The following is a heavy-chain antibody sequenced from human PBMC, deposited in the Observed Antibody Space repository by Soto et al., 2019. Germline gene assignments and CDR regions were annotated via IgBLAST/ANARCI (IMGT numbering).Heavy chain of an antibody. D-gene: IGHD3-9*01. J-gene: IGHJ6*02. CDR1: GGTFSSYA. Sequence: GASVKVSCKASGGTFSSYAISWVRQAPGQGLEWMGGIIPIFGTANYAQKFQGRVTITADESTSTAYMELSSLRSEDTAVYYCARASMASVDDILTGYRPFSWGRYYYGMDVWGQGTTVTVSS. CDR2: IIPIFGTA. V-gene: IGHV1-69*13. CDR3: ARASMASVDDILTGYRPFSWGRYYYGMDV.